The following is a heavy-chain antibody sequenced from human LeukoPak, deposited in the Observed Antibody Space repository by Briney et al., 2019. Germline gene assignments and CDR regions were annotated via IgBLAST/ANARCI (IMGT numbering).Heavy chain of an antibody. D-gene: IGHD3-22*01. CDR1: GGTFSSYA. Sequence: ASVKVSCKASGGTFSSYAISWVRQAPGQGLEWMGGIIPIFGTANYAQKFQGRVTITADKSTSTAYMELSSLRSEDTAVYYCARAHDSSGYSVLLDYWGQGTLVTVSS. CDR3: ARAHDSSGYSVLLDY. CDR2: IIPIFGTA. J-gene: IGHJ4*02. V-gene: IGHV1-69*06.